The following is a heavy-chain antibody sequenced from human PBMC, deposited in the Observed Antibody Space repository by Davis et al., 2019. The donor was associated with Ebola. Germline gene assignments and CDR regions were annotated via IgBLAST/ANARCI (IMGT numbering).Heavy chain of an antibody. J-gene: IGHJ6*02. CDR1: GGPLSGYY. Sequence: MPSETLSLTCAVYGGPLSGYYWSWLRQPPGKGLEWIGEIIHSGSTNHNPSLKSRVTISVDTSKNQFSLRLSSVTATDTAVYYCARLGAAHRDYYFAMDVWGQGTTVTVSS. D-gene: IGHD6-6*01. CDR3: ARLGAAHRDYYFAMDV. V-gene: IGHV4-34*12. CDR2: IIHSGST.